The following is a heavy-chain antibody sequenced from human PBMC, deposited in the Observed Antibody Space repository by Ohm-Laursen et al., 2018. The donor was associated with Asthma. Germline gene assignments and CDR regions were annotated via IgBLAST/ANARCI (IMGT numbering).Heavy chain of an antibody. D-gene: IGHD3-22*01. CDR3: ARRRYHDSSGYFDY. J-gene: IGHJ4*02. CDR1: GYTFTGYY. CDR2: INPNSGGT. Sequence: GASVKVSCKASGYTFTGYYMHWVRQAPGQGLEWMGRINPNSGGTNYAQKFQGRVTMTRDTSASTAYMELSSLRSEDTAVYYCARRRYHDSSGYFDYWGQGTLVTVSS. V-gene: IGHV1-2*06.